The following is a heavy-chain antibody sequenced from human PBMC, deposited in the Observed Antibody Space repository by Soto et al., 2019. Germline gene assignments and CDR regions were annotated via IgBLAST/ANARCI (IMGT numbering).Heavy chain of an antibody. V-gene: IGHV1-3*01. CDR3: ARFTYYYESSGSYYFDY. CDR2: INAGNGNT. J-gene: IGHJ4*02. CDR1: GYTFTSYA. D-gene: IGHD3-22*01. Sequence: QVQLVQSGAEVKKPGASVKVSCKASGYTFTSYAMHWVRQAPGQRLEWMGWINAGNGNTKYSQKFQGRVTITRDTSASTAYMELSSLRSEDTAVYYCARFTYYYESSGSYYFDYWGQGTLVTVSS.